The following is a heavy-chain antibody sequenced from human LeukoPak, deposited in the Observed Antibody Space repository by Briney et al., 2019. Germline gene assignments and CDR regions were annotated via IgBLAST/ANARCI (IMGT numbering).Heavy chain of an antibody. V-gene: IGHV4-34*01. Sequence: PSETLSLTCAVYGGSFSGYYWSWIRQPPGKGLGWIGEINHSGSTNYNPSLKSRVTISVDTSKNQFSLKLSSVTAADTAVYYCARPKTTVAEYFQHWGQGTLVTVSS. CDR2: INHSGST. J-gene: IGHJ1*01. CDR1: GGSFSGYY. CDR3: ARPKTTVAEYFQH. D-gene: IGHD2/OR15-2a*01.